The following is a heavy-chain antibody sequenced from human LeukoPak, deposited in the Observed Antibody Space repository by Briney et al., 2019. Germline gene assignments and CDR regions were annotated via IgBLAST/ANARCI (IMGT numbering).Heavy chain of an antibody. J-gene: IGHJ4*02. CDR1: GFTFSSYE. V-gene: IGHV3-48*03. CDR2: ISSSGSTI. CDR3: ARDLVRGGY. Sequence: PGGSLRLSGAASGFTFSSYEMNWVRQAPGKGLEWVSYISSSGSTIYYADSVKGRFTISRDNAKNSLYLQMNSLRAEDTAVYYCARDLVRGGYWGQGTLVTVSS.